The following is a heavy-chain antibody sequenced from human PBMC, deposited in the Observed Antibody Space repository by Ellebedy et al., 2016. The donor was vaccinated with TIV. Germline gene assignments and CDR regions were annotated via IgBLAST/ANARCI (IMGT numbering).Heavy chain of an antibody. J-gene: IGHJ4*02. CDR3: ARGRYCSGGSCYFDY. CDR2: INPNSGGT. CDR1: GYTFTGYY. V-gene: IGHV1-2*04. Sequence: ASVKVSCKASGYTFTGYYMHWVRQVPGQGLEWMGWINPNSGGTKYAQNFQGWVTMTTDTSTSTAYMELRSLRSDDTAVYYCARGRYCSGGSCYFDYWGQGTLVTVSS. D-gene: IGHD2-15*01.